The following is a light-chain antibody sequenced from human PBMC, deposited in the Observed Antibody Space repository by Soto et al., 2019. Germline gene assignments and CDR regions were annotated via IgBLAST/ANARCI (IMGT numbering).Light chain of an antibody. V-gene: IGKV3-11*01. J-gene: IGKJ5*01. CDR1: QSLSNSF. CDR3: QQRSNWPPIT. CDR2: DAS. Sequence: IVLTQSPGTLSLSPGERATLSCRASQSLSNSFIAWYQQKPGQAPRLLIYDASNRATGIPARFSGSGSGTDFTLTISSLEPEDFAVYYCQQRSNWPPITFGQGTRLEIK.